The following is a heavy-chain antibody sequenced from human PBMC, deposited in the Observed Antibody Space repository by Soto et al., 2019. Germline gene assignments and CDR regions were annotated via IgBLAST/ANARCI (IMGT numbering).Heavy chain of an antibody. D-gene: IGHD2-2*01. Sequence: SETLSLTCTVSGGSISSSSYYWGWIRQPPGKGLEWIGSIYYSGSTYYNPSLKSRVTISVDTSKDQFSLKLSSVTAADTAVYYCARHMGPLVPAAKGDYYYYGMDVWGQGTTVTVSS. CDR1: GGSISSSSYY. CDR2: IYYSGST. J-gene: IGHJ6*02. V-gene: IGHV4-39*01. CDR3: ARHMGPLVPAAKGDYYYYGMDV.